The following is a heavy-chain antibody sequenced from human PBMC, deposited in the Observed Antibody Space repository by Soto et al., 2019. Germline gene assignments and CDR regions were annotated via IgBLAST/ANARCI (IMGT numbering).Heavy chain of an antibody. CDR2: IYYSGST. CDR1: GGSISSSSYY. CDR3: ARRPHYYGSGSYPFDY. J-gene: IGHJ4*02. D-gene: IGHD3-10*01. Sequence: SETLSLTCTVSGGSISSSSYYWGWIRQPPGKGLEWIGSIYYSGSTYYNPSLKSRVTISVDTSKNQFSLKLSSVTAADTAVYYCARRPHYYGSGSYPFDYWGQGTLVTVSS. V-gene: IGHV4-39*01.